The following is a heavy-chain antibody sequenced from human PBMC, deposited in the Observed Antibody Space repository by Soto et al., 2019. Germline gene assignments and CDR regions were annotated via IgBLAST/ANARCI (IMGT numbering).Heavy chain of an antibody. V-gene: IGHV3-23*01. CDR2: LTADRDET. CDR1: GINFSTHT. Sequence: EVQLLESGGTLVQPGGSLRLSLVASGINFSTHTLNLVRQAPGKGLEWVSRLTADRDETSYADSIKGRFTISRDNSKNTLYLQMNSLRAEDTAIYYCAKGLDRASLDFWGQGALVTVSS. J-gene: IGHJ4*02. CDR3: AKGLDRASLDF. D-gene: IGHD1-1*01.